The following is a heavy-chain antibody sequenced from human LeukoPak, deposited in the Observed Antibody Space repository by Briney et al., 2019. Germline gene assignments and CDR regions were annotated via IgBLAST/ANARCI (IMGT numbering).Heavy chain of an antibody. J-gene: IGHJ4*02. CDR2: ISSSSSYI. CDR1: GFTFSSYS. V-gene: IGHV3-21*01. Sequence: GGSLRLSCAASGFTFSSYSMNWVRQAPGKGLEWVSSISSSSSYIYYADSVKGRFTISRDNAKNSLYLQMNSLRAEDTAAYYCARSHDFWSGYSPQIFDYWGQGTLVTVSS. CDR3: ARSHDFWSGYSPQIFDY. D-gene: IGHD3-3*01.